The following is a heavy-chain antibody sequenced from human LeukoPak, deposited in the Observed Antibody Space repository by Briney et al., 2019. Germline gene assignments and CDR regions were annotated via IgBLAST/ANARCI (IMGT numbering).Heavy chain of an antibody. Sequence: GASVKVSCKASGYTFTNYGISWVRQAPGQGLEWMGWLSTYNGKTDFAQKFQGRVTMTTDTSTSTAYMELRSLRSEDTAVYYCARGWGYSSSWYVYWGQGTLVTVSS. CDR2: LSTYNGKT. V-gene: IGHV1-18*01. D-gene: IGHD6-13*01. J-gene: IGHJ4*02. CDR1: GYTFTNYG. CDR3: ARGWGYSSSWYVY.